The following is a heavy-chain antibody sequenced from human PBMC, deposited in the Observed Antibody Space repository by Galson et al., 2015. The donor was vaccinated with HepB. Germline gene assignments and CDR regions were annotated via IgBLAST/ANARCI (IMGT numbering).Heavy chain of an antibody. J-gene: IGHJ4*02. CDR3: ARDLRGTSYFDSSGYFFDY. D-gene: IGHD3-22*01. Sequence: SLRLSCAASGFTVSSNYMSWVRQAPGKGLEWVSRTYSGATTYYTDSVKGRFTISRDNSKNTVYLQMNSLRAEDTAVYYCARDLRGTSYFDSSGYFFDYWGQGTLVTVSS. V-gene: IGHV3-53*01. CDR1: GFTVSSNY. CDR2: TYSGATT.